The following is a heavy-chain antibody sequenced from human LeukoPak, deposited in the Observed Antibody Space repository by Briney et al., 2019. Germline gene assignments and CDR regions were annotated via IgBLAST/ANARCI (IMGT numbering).Heavy chain of an antibody. Sequence: ASVKVSCKASGGTFSSYAISWVRQAPGQGLEWMGRIIPILGIANYAQKFQGRVTITVDKSTSTAYMELSSLRSEDTAVYYCAGWYSSGRIRYYYYGMDVWGQGTTVTVSS. CDR2: IIPILGIA. D-gene: IGHD6-19*01. CDR1: GGTFSSYA. V-gene: IGHV1-69*04. CDR3: AGWYSSGRIRYYYYGMDV. J-gene: IGHJ6*02.